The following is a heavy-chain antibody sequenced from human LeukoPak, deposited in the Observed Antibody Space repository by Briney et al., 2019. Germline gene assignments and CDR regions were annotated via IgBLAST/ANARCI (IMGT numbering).Heavy chain of an antibody. V-gene: IGHV3-23*01. D-gene: IGHD5-18*01. CDR3: AKHGGYSYGGGYYFDY. J-gene: IGHJ4*02. CDR1: GFTFSSYA. Sequence: GGSLRLSCAASGFTFSSYAMSWVRQAPGKGLEWVSAISGSGGSTYYAGSVKGRFTISRDDSKNTLYLQMNSLRAEDTGVYYCAKHGGYSYGGGYYFDYWGQGTLVTVYS. CDR2: ISGSGGST.